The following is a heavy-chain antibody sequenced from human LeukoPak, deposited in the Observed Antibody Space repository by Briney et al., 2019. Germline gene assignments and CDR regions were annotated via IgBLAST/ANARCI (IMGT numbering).Heavy chain of an antibody. CDR2: IYNDGSTT. D-gene: IGHD3-10*02. J-gene: IGHJ6*04. V-gene: IGHV3-74*01. CDR3: AELGITMIGGV. Sequence: GGSLRLSCAASGFMFSKSWMHWVRQVPGKGLVWVARIYNDGSTTNYADSVKGRFTISRDNAKNSLYLQMNSLRAEDTAVYYCAELGITMIGGVWGKGTTVTISS. CDR1: GFMFSKSW.